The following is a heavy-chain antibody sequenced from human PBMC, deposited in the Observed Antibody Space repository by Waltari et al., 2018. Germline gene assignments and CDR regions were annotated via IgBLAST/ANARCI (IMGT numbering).Heavy chain of an antibody. V-gene: IGHV5-51*01. J-gene: IGHJ3*02. D-gene: IGHD5-12*01. CDR2: IYPGDSDT. CDR1: GYRFTRNW. CDR3: ARRGDGYNYVDDAFDI. Sequence: EVLLVQSGAEVKKPGESLKISCKGSGYRFTRNWIGWVRQMPGKGLEWMGIIYPGDSDTRYSPSSQGQVTISADKSISTAHLQWSSLKASDTAMYYCARRGDGYNYVDDAFDIWGQGTMVTVSS.